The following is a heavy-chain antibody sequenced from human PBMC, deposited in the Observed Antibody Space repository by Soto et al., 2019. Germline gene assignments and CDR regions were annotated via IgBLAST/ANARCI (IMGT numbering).Heavy chain of an antibody. J-gene: IGHJ3*01. CDR1: GGSLSPYY. D-gene: IGHD3-9*01. Sequence: QVQLQQWGAGLLKPSGTLSRTCAVYGGSLSPYYWSWIRQSPEMGLEWIGEISHRGRTNYNPSLRRRVTISVDKAKNQFSLELTSVTDADTALYSCARNFDRVPLRAFDVWGQGAMVIVSS. CDR3: ARNFDRVPLRAFDV. V-gene: IGHV4-34*02. CDR2: ISHRGRT.